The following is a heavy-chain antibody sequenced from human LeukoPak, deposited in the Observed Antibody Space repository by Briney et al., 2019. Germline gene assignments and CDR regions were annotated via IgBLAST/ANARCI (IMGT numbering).Heavy chain of an antibody. V-gene: IGHV1-18*01. D-gene: IGHD6-6*01. CDR1: GYTFTSYG. J-gene: IGHJ6*03. CDR3: ARSSSSSSNYYYYMDV. CDR2: ISAYNGNT. Sequence: ASVKVSCKASGYTFTSYGISWVRQAPGQGLEWMGWISAYNGNTNYAQKLQGRVTMTTDTSTSTAYMELRSLRSDDTAVYYCARSSSSSSNYYYYMDVWGKGTTVTTSS.